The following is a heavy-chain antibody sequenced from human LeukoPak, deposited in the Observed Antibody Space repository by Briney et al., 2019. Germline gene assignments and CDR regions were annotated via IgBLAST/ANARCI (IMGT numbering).Heavy chain of an antibody. CDR1: GYTFTNYY. Sequence: SVKVSCKASGYTFTNYYIHWVRQAPGQGLEWMGIINPSSGSTNYAQKFQGRVTMTRDTSTSTVYMDLTRLRSEDTAVYYCARVRSSGYYYKAFDIWGQGTMVTVSS. D-gene: IGHD3-22*01. J-gene: IGHJ3*02. CDR2: INPSSGST. V-gene: IGHV1-46*01. CDR3: ARVRSSGYYYKAFDI.